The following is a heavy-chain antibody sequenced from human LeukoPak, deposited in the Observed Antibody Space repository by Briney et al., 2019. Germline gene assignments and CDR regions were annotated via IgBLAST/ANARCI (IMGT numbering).Heavy chain of an antibody. CDR1: GLTFSGYW. D-gene: IGHD3-3*01. CDR2: LRPDGSDK. CDR3: ARDAYDDASES. J-gene: IGHJ5*02. Sequence: GGSLRLSCAASGLTFSGYWMTWVRQAPGKGLEWVANLRPDGSDKYYADPVKGRFTISRDNAKNSLYLQMNGLRADDTAIYYCARDAYDDASESWGQGTLVTVSS. V-gene: IGHV3-7*01.